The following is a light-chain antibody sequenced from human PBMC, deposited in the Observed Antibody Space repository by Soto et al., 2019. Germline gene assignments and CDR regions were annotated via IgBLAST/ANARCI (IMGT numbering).Light chain of an antibody. CDR3: MQALQTPLT. J-gene: IGKJ1*01. V-gene: IGKV2-28*01. Sequence: IVMTQSPLSLPVTPGEPASISCRSSQSLVHSNGYNYLDWYLQKPGQSPQLLIYLGSNRASGVPDRFSGSGSGTDFTLKISRVEAEDVGVYYCMQALQTPLTFAQGTKVDIK. CDR1: QSLVHSNGYNY. CDR2: LGS.